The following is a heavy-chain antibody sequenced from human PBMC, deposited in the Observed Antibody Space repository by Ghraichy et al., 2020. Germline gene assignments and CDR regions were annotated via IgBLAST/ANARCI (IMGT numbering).Heavy chain of an antibody. J-gene: IGHJ6*02. V-gene: IGHV3-30*02. CDR2: IRYDGTYA. Sequence: GGSLRLSCAASGFTFSNYAMHWVRQTPGKGLEWVAFIRYDGTYANYADSVKGRFTISRDNSKNTLFLQMNSLRAEDTAVYYCAKDRLWDLSGYSGMDVWGQGTTVTVSS. CDR3: AKDRLWDLSGYSGMDV. CDR1: GFTFSNYA. D-gene: IGHD3-16*02.